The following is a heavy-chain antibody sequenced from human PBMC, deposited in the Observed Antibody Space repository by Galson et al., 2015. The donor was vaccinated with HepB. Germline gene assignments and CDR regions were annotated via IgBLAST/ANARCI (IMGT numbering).Heavy chain of an antibody. Sequence: SLRLSCAASRFTFSDYYMSWIRQAPGKGLEWVSYISSSGSPLYYADSVKGRFTIFRDNVKNSLYLQMNSLRAEDTAVYYCARDYPSYIAAEYNWFDPWGQGTLVTVSS. V-gene: IGHV3-11*01. CDR2: ISSSGSPL. J-gene: IGHJ5*02. D-gene: IGHD6-13*01. CDR1: RFTFSDYY. CDR3: ARDYPSYIAAEYNWFDP.